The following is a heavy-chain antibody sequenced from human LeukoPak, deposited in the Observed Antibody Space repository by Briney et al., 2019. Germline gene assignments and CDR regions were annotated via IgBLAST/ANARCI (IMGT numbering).Heavy chain of an antibody. V-gene: IGHV3-23*01. CDR3: AKRGVVIRVILVGFHKEAYYFDS. D-gene: IGHD3-22*01. Sequence: GGPLRLSCAVSGITLSNYGMSWVRQAPGKGLEWVAGISDSGGTTKYADSVKGRFTISRDNRKNTLYLQMNSLRDEDTAVYFCAKRGVVIRVILVGFHKEAYYFDSWGQGALVTVSS. CDR2: ISDSGGTT. CDR1: GITLSNYG. J-gene: IGHJ4*02.